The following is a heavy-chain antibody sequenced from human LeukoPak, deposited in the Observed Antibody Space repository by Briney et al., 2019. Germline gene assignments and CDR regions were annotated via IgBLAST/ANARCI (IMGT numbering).Heavy chain of an antibody. CDR1: GFTFSSYW. D-gene: IGHD3-3*01. CDR3: ARGDPFLPYYFDY. J-gene: IGHJ4*02. V-gene: IGHV3-7*01. CDR2: IKQDGSEK. Sequence: GSLRLSCAASGFTFSSYWMSWVRQAPGKGLEWVANIKQDGSEKYYVDSVKGRFTISRGNAKNSLYLQMNSLRAEDTAVYYCARGDPFLPYYFDYWGQGTLVTVSS.